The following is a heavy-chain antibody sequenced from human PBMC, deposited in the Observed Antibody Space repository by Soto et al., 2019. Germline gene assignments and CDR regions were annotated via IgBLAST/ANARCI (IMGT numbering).Heavy chain of an antibody. J-gene: IGHJ4*02. CDR3: ARGGYCSSTSCFDY. V-gene: IGHV4-30-4*01. CDR2: IYYSGST. CDR1: CGSISSGDYY. D-gene: IGHD2-2*01. Sequence: SETLSLTCTVSCGSISSGDYYWSWIRQPPGKGLEWIGYIYYSGSTYYNPSLKSRVTISVDTSKNQFSLKLSSVTAADTAVYYCARGGYCSSTSCFDYWGQGTLVTVSS.